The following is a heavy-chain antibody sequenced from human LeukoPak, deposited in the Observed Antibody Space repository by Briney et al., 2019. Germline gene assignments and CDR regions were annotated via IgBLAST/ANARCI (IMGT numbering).Heavy chain of an antibody. CDR3: AKDAGASSAFFDL. J-gene: IGHJ4*02. Sequence: GGSLRLSCAASGFTFSSYAMSWVRQAPGKGLEWLSTINYSGDNTHYADSVKGQFTISRDNSKHILYLQMNSLTDEDTAIYYCAKDAGASSAFFDLWGQGTLVTVSS. D-gene: IGHD2-8*02. CDR1: GFTFSSYA. CDR2: INYSGDNT. V-gene: IGHV3-23*01.